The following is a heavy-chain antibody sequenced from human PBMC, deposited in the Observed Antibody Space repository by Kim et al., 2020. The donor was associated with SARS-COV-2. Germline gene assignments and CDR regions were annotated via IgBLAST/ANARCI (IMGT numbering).Heavy chain of an antibody. CDR1: GFTFTTYG. V-gene: IGHV1-18*04. CDR2: VSGYNGNT. J-gene: IGHJ4*02. Sequence: ASVKVSCKASGFTFTTYGFSWMRQAPGQGLEWMGWVSGYNGNTHYAQNFQDRVTMTTDTSTSTAYMEARSLSSNDPPGYYFPRDLLLTAGKNRPLAYAGQ. CDR3: PRDLLLTAGKNRPLAY. D-gene: IGHD6-13*01.